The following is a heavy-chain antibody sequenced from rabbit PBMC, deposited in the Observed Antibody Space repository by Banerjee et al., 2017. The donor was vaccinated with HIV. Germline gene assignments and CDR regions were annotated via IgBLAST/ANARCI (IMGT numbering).Heavy chain of an antibody. CDR1: GFSFTNKYV. V-gene: IGHV1S45*01. CDR3: ARVVYAGYGYANDYFNL. D-gene: IGHD6-1*01. J-gene: IGHJ4*01. CDR2: INTSTGNT. Sequence: QEQLVESGGDLVKPEGSLTLTCTASGFSFTNKYVMCWVRQAPGKGLEWIACINTSTGNTVYASWAKGRFTISSDNAQNTVDLKMTSLTAADTATYFCARVVYAGYGYANDYFNLWGQGTLVTVS.